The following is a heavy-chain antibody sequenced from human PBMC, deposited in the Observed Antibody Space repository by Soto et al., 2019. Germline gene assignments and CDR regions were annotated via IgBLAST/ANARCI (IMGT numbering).Heavy chain of an antibody. D-gene: IGHD4-4*01. CDR3: AKDCVGGSNRYQLDY. Sequence: GGSLRLSCTASGFAFSQYGMSWVPQAPGKGLEWVAGISHGATRKSYSDSVKGRFIISRDNSKKMLYLQLNSLRREDTAVYYCAKDCVGGSNRYQLDYWGRGTLVTVSS. V-gene: IGHV3-30*18. CDR2: ISHGATRK. J-gene: IGHJ4*02. CDR1: GFAFSQYG.